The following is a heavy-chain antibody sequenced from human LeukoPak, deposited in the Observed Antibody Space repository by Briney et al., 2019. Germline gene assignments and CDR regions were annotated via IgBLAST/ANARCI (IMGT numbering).Heavy chain of an antibody. CDR3: AKVPPGIAVAGTKVTYYYYYYMDV. Sequence: PGGSLRLSCAASGFTFSSYGMHWVRQAPGKGLEWVAFIRYDGSNKYYADSVKGRFTISRDNSKNTLYLQMNSLRAEDTAVYYCAKVPPGIAVAGTKVTYYYYYYMDVWGKGTTVTISS. CDR1: GFTFSSYG. CDR2: IRYDGSNK. V-gene: IGHV3-30*02. D-gene: IGHD6-19*01. J-gene: IGHJ6*03.